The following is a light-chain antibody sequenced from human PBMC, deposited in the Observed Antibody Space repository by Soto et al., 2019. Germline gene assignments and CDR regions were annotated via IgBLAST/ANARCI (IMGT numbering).Light chain of an antibody. CDR3: MQATQFPWT. CDR2: KIS. Sequence: DIVMTQTPLSSPVTLGQPASISCRSSQSLVNSDGNTYLSWLQQRPGQPPRLLICKISNRFSGVPDRFSGSGAGTDFTLKISRVEAEDVGVYYCMQATQFPWTFGQGTKVEIK. CDR1: QSLVNSDGNTY. V-gene: IGKV2-24*01. J-gene: IGKJ1*01.